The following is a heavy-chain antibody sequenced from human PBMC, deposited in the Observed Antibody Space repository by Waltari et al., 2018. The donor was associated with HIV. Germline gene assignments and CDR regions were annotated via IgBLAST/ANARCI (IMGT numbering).Heavy chain of an antibody. CDR2: IYTSGST. CDR3: ARVKQQLARSYYYYYGMDV. CDR1: GGSISSGSYY. Sequence: QVQLQESGPGLVKPSQTLSLTCTVSGGSISSGSYYWSWIRQPAGKGLEWIGRIYTSGSTNSNPSLRSRVTISVDTSKNQFSLKLSSVTAADTAVYYCARVKQQLARSYYYYYGMDVWGQGTTVTVSS. D-gene: IGHD6-13*01. V-gene: IGHV4-61*02. J-gene: IGHJ6*02.